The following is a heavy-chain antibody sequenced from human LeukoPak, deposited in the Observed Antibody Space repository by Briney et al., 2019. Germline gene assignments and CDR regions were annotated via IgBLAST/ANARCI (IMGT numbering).Heavy chain of an antibody. D-gene: IGHD3-10*01. CDR2: IYYSGST. CDR3: ASLYGSGSSKIDY. V-gene: IGHV4-30-4*01. Sequence: PSETLSLTCTVSGGSISSGDYYWSWIRQPPGKGLVWIGYIYYSGSTYYNPSLKSRVTISVDTSKNQFSLKLSSVTAADTAVYYCASLYGSGSSKIDYWGQGTLVTVSS. CDR1: GGSISSGDYY. J-gene: IGHJ4*02.